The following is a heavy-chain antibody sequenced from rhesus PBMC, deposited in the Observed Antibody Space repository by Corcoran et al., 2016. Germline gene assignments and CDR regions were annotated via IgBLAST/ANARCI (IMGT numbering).Heavy chain of an antibody. Sequence: QVQLQESGPGLVKPSETLSLTCAVSGYSISRVYYWYWIRQPTGKGLGGVGGLYGGVATTSLTPPLKGRVPHAVATSKSPFSLKLSSVTAAYTAVYYCARGGSRPFYGLGSWGQGVVVTVSS. D-gene: IGHD6-25*01. V-gene: IGHV4S14*01. CDR3: ARGGSRPFYGLGS. CDR2: LYGGVATT. CDR1: GYSISRVYY. J-gene: IGHJ6*01.